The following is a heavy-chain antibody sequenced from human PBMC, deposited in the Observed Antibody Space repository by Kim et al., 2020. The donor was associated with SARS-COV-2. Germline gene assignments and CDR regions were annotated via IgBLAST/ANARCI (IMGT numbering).Heavy chain of an antibody. CDR2: IYYSGST. J-gene: IGHJ4*02. Sequence: SETLSLTCTVSGGSISSGGYYWSWIRQHPGKGLEWIGYIYYSGSTYYNPSLKSRVTISVDTSKNQFSLKLSSVTAADTAVYYCARVSGGYDSSGHVDYWGQGTLVTVSS. CDR1: GGSISSGGYY. V-gene: IGHV4-31*03. D-gene: IGHD3-22*01. CDR3: ARVSGGYDSSGHVDY.